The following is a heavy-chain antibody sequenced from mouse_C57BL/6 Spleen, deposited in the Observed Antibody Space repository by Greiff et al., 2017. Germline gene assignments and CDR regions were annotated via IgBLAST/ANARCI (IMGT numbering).Heavy chain of an antibody. CDR2: ISYDGSN. CDR3: ARDGAMDY. J-gene: IGHJ4*01. Sequence: EVKLQESGPGLVKPSQSLSLTCSVTGYSITSGYYWNWIRQYPGKKLEWMGYISYDGSNNYNPSLKNRISITRDTSKNQFFLKLNSVTTEDTATYYCARDGAMDYWGQGTSVTVSS. CDR1: GYSITSGYY. V-gene: IGHV3-6*01.